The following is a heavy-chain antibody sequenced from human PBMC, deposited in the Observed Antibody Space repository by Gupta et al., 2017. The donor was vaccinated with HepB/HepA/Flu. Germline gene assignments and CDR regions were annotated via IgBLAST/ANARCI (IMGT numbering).Heavy chain of an antibody. V-gene: IGHV3-11*01. CDR2: ISDSGDSI. CDR1: GFTLSEYS. CDR3: ARRNDFWSGYHNFDI. Sequence: QVQLVESGGGLVKPGGSLRLSGAASGFTLSEYSMTWIRQAPGGGLEWLSDISDSGDSIHYADSVRGRFTSSRDNAKNSLYLQLTSLRVEDTAVYYCARRNDFWSGYHNFDIWGQGTMVTVSS. D-gene: IGHD3-3*01. J-gene: IGHJ3*02.